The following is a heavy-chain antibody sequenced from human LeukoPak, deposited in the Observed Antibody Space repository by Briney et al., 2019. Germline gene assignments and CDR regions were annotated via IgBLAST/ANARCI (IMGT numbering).Heavy chain of an antibody. J-gene: IGHJ4*02. CDR2: ISASNGNT. D-gene: IGHD6-13*01. Sequence: ASVKVSCKASGYTFTGYGISWVQQAPGQGLEWMGWISASNGNTNYAPKLQDRVTMTTDTSTSTAYMELRSLRSDDTAVYYCARDTIAAAGYLFDYWGQGTLVTVSS. V-gene: IGHV1-18*01. CDR3: ARDTIAAAGYLFDY. CDR1: GYTFTGYG.